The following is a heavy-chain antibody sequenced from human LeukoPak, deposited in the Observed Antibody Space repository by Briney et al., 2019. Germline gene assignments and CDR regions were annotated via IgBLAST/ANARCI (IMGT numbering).Heavy chain of an antibody. CDR2: ISSNGGST. Sequence: SGGSLRLSCSASGFTFSYYAMHWVRQAPGQGLAYVSAISSNGGSTYYADSVKGRFTISRDNSKNTLYLQMSGLRAEDTAVYYCVRTYGYCSSTSCYVFDYWGQGTLVTVSS. V-gene: IGHV3-64D*09. D-gene: IGHD2-2*01. J-gene: IGHJ4*02. CDR3: VRTYGYCSSTSCYVFDY. CDR1: GFTFSYYA.